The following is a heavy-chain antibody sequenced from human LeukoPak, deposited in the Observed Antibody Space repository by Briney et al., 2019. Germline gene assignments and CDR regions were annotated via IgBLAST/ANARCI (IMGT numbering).Heavy chain of an antibody. Sequence: PGGSLRLSCAASGFTFSSYAMHWVRQAPGKGLEWVAVISYDGSNKYYADSVKGRFTISSDNSKNTLYLQMNSLRAEDTAVYYCARVQWAFDIWGQGTMVTVSS. CDR2: ISYDGSNK. CDR3: ARVQWAFDI. CDR1: GFTFSSYA. J-gene: IGHJ3*02. V-gene: IGHV3-30*04. D-gene: IGHD6-19*01.